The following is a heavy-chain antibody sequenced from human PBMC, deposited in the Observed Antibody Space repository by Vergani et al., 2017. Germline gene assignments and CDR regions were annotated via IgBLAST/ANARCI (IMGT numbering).Heavy chain of an antibody. CDR1: GFTFSDYY. Sequence: QVQLVESGGGLVKPGGSLRLSCAASGFTFSDYYMSWICQAPGKGLEWVSYIGSSSSYTNYADSVKGRFTISRDNAKNSLYLQMNSLRAEDTAVYYCASAGAVAGTWADAFDIWGQGTMVTVSS. V-gene: IGHV3-11*06. CDR2: IGSSSSYT. J-gene: IGHJ3*02. D-gene: IGHD6-19*01. CDR3: ASAGAVAGTWADAFDI.